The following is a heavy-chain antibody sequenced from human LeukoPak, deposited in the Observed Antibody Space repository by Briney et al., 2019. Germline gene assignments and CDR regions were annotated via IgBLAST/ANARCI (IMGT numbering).Heavy chain of an antibody. D-gene: IGHD3-10*01. CDR2: ISAYNSNT. J-gene: IGHJ5*02. CDR3: ARVRTQLLWFGELFNWFDP. Sequence: ASVKASCKASGYTFTSYGISWVRQAPGQGLEWMGWISAYNSNTDYAQKLQGRVTMTTDTSTSTAYMELRSLRSDDTAVYYCARVRTQLLWFGELFNWFDPWGQGTLVTVSS. V-gene: IGHV1-18*01. CDR1: GYTFTSYG.